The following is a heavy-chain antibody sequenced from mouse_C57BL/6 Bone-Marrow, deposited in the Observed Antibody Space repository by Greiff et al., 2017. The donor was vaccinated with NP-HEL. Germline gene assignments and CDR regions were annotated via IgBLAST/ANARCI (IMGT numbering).Heavy chain of an antibody. CDR2: INPSSGYT. Sequence: QVQLQQSGAELAKPGASVKLSCKASGYTFTSYWMHWVKQRPGQGLEWIGYINPSSGYTKYNQKFKDKATLTADKSSSTAYMQLSSLTYEDSAVYYCARFLYGNYWAMDYWGQGTSVTVSS. V-gene: IGHV1-7*01. D-gene: IGHD2-1*01. J-gene: IGHJ4*01. CDR1: GYTFTSYW. CDR3: ARFLYGNYWAMDY.